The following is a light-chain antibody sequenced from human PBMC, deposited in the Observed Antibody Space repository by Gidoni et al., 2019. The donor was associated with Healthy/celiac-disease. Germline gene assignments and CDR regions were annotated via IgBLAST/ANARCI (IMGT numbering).Light chain of an antibody. CDR1: NMGSKS. J-gene: IGLJ3*02. V-gene: IGLV3-21*02. CDR2: YES. CDR3: QVWDSSSDPQLV. Sequence: SYVLTQPPSVSVAPGQTARITCGGNNMGSKSVHWYQQKPGQAPVLVVYYESDRPPGLPARFSGSNSGNTATLTISRVEAGDEADYYCQVWDSSSDPQLVFGGGTKLTVL.